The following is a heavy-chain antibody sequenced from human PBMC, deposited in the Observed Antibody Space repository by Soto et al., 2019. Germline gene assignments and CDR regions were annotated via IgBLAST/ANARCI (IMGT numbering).Heavy chain of an antibody. CDR3: AKDMNPHQLAYYYYMDV. Sequence: GGSLRLSCAACGFTFSNYAMSWARQSPVYGVEWVSGKSGSGISTFYADAVKGRFTISRDNSRNRLYMQMNSLRAEDTAVYYCAKDMNPHQLAYYYYMDVWGKGTTVTVSS. J-gene: IGHJ6*03. CDR1: GFTFSNYA. D-gene: IGHD6-13*01. V-gene: IGHV3-23*01. CDR2: KSGSGIST.